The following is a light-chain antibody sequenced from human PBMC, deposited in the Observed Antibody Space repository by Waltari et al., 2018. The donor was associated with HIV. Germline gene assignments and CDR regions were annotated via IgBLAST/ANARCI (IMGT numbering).Light chain of an antibody. J-gene: IGLJ1*01. CDR3: QSTDSTASSYV. CDR2: KDH. CDR1: ALSHHN. Sequence: SYELTQPPSVSVSPGQTARIPCSGDALSHHNVYGYQQRPGQAPVLVIYKDHKRPSGIPERFSGSRSGTTVTLIINGVQAEDEADYFCQSTDSTASSYVFGSGTEVFVL. V-gene: IGLV3-25*03.